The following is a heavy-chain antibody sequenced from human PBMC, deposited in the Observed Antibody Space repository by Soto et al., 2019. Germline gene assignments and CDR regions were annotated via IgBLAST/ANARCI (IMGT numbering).Heavy chain of an antibody. D-gene: IGHD2-15*01. CDR1: GYKFTTYF. CDR2: IHPSGDT. Sequence: ASVKVSCKASGYKFTTYFIHWVRQAPGQGLEWMGMIHPSGDTGYAQKCRGRVTMTIDTSTTTAYMELRNLTSEDTAVYFSVRGYCTTSPCSGDFQFWGQGTLFTVSS. J-gene: IGHJ1*01. V-gene: IGHV1-46*01. CDR3: VRGYCTTSPCSGDFQF.